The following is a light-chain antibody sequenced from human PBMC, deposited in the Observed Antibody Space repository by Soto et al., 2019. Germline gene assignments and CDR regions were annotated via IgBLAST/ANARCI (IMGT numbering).Light chain of an antibody. CDR1: QSIGRS. J-gene: IGKJ5*01. V-gene: IGKV3-15*01. CDR2: GAF. Sequence: EIVMTQSPATLSVSPLERVTLSCMASQSIGRSLSWYQQKPGQAPRLLIYGAFTRPTGIPARFSGSGSGTEFTLTISGLQSEDFAVYYCQQYYEWPLTFGQGTRLEIK. CDR3: QQYYEWPLT.